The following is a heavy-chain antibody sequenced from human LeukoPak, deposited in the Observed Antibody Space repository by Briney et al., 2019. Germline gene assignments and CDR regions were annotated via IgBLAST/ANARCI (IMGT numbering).Heavy chain of an antibody. D-gene: IGHD3-10*01. J-gene: IGHJ3*02. CDR1: GGSISSYY. Sequence: PSETLSLTRTVSGGSISSYYWSWIRQPAGKGLEWIGRIYTSGSTNYNPSLKSRVTMSVDTSKNQFSLKLSSVTAADTAVYYCAREKAVLLWFGELSLDAFDIWGQGTMVTVSS. CDR2: IYTSGST. CDR3: AREKAVLLWFGELSLDAFDI. V-gene: IGHV4-4*07.